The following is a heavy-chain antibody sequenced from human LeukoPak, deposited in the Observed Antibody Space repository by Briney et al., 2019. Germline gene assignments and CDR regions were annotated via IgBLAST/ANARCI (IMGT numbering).Heavy chain of an antibody. J-gene: IGHJ4*02. CDR1: GFTFSSYE. Sequence: PGGSLRLSCAASGFTFSSYEMNWVRQAPGKGLEWVSYISSSGSTIYYADSVKGRFTISRDNAKNTVYLQMNSLRAEDTAVYYCAKDGHGYGSGRESLWYWGQGTLVIVSS. D-gene: IGHD3-10*01. V-gene: IGHV3-48*03. CDR2: ISSSGSTI. CDR3: AKDGHGYGSGRESLWY.